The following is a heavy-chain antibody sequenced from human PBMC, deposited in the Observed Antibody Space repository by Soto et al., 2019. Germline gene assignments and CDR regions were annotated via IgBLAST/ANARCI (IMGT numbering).Heavy chain of an antibody. CDR1: GFTFSSYA. V-gene: IGHV3-30-3*01. CDR3: ARDKAGLDY. CDR2: ISYDGSNK. Sequence: QVQLVESGGGVVQPGRSLRLSCAASGFTFSSYAMHWVRQAPGKGLEWVAVISYDGSNKYYADSVKGRFTISRDNSKNTLYLQMHSLRAEDTAVYYCARDKAGLDYWGQGTLVTVSS. J-gene: IGHJ4*02.